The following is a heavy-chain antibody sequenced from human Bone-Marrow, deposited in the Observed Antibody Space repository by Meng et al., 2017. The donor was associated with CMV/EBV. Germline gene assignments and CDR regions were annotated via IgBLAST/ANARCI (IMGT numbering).Heavy chain of an antibody. V-gene: IGHV3-7*01. D-gene: IGHD1-7*01. CDR3: ARAPDNWNYVPSDY. J-gene: IGHJ4*02. Sequence: GESLKISCAASGFTFSSYWMSWVRQAPGKGLEWVANIKQDGSEKYYVDSVKGRFTISRDNAKNSLYLQMNSLRAEDTAVYYCARAPDNWNYVPSDYWGQGNLVTVSS. CDR1: GFTFSSYW. CDR2: IKQDGSEK.